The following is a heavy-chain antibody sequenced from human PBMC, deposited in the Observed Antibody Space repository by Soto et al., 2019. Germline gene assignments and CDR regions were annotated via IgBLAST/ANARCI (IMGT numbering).Heavy chain of an antibody. V-gene: IGHV4-31*03. CDR1: GGSISSGDDY. CDR3: ARGGSLYGSDGFDI. J-gene: IGHJ3*02. Sequence: ASETLSLTCTVSGGSISSGDDYWIWIRQHPGKGLEWIGNIYSTGRTNYNPSLKRRLTISGDTSQRQFSLKLSSVTAADTAVYYCARGGSLYGSDGFDIWGQGTMVTVSS. D-gene: IGHD3-10*01. CDR2: IYSTGRT.